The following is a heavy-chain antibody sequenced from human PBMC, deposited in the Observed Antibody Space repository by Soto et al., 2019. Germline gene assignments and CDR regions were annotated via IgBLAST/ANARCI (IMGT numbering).Heavy chain of an antibody. CDR2: ISAYNGNT. D-gene: IGHD2-2*01. CDR3: ARGNGYCSSPRCFFVRSYTMDG. CDR1: GYTFSSYG. V-gene: IGHV1-18*01. J-gene: IGHJ6*02. Sequence: QVQLVQSGAEVKKPGASVKVSCKASGYTFSSYGISWVRPAPGQGLEWMGWISAYNGNTNYAQKLQGRVTMTTVTSTSTAYMELRSMRSDATSVYYCARGNGYCSSPRCFFVRSYTMDGSGQGTTVTVSS.